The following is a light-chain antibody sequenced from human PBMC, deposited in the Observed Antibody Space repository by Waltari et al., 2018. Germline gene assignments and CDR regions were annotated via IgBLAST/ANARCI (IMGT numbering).Light chain of an antibody. CDR1: SSYVVRYNL. CDR3: CSYAHSSRVV. CDR2: EGT. V-gene: IGLV2-23*01. Sequence: SALTPPAPVSGSPGQSLPISCTATSSYVVRYNLVSWYQHYPGKAPKLMIYEGTKRPSGVSNRFSGSKSGNTASLTISGLQAEDEADYHCCSYAHSSRVVFGGGTKVTVL. J-gene: IGLJ2*01.